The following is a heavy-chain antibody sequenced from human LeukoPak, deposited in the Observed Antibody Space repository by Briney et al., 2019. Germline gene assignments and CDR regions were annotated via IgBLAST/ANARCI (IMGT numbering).Heavy chain of an antibody. V-gene: IGHV1-2*02. CDR2: INPNSGGT. J-gene: IGHJ4*02. CDR3: ARGLYSNYVLGFDY. Sequence: GASVKVSCKASGYTFTGYYMHWVRQAPGQGLEWMGWINPNSGGTNYAQKFQGRVTMTRDTSISTAYMELSRLRSDDTAVYYCARGLYSNYVLGFDYWGQGTLVTVSS. D-gene: IGHD4-11*01. CDR1: GYTFTGYY.